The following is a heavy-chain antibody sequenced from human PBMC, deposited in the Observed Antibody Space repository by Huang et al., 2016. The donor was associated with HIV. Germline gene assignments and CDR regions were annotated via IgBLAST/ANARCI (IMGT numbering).Heavy chain of an antibody. CDR3: AKDLTYTFGRHFDY. CDR1: GFPFGSFG. CDR2: RSDDGNNY. V-gene: IGHV3-30*02. D-gene: IGHD3-3*01. Sequence: QVQLVESGGGVVQPGGSLRLSCTASGFPFGSFGMHWVRQAPGKGRGGCCFRSDDGNNYYYADSVRGRFTIARHNSKDTLYLQMNRLRPCDSAVYYCAKDLTYTFGRHFDYWGRGTLVTVSS. J-gene: IGHJ4*02.